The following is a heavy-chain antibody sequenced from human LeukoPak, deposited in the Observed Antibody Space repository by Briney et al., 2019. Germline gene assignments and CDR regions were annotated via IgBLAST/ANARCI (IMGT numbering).Heavy chain of an antibody. V-gene: IGHV4-34*01. CDR2: INHSGST. CDR3: ARGSNVLRFLEWLSPFDY. CDR1: GGSFSGYY. J-gene: IGHJ4*02. D-gene: IGHD3-3*01. Sequence: PSETLSLTCAVYGGSFSGYYWSWIRQPPGKGLEWIGEINHSGSTNYNPSLKSRVTISVDTSKNQFSLKLSSVTAADTAVYYCARGSNVLRFLEWLSPFDYWGQGTLVTVSS.